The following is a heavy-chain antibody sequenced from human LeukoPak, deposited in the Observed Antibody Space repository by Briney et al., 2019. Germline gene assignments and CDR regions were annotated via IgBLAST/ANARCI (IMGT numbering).Heavy chain of an antibody. V-gene: IGHV3-30*04. CDR2: ISYDGSNK. J-gene: IGHJ3*02. CDR1: GFTFSIYA. CDR3: AKGSRPPHDAFDI. D-gene: IGHD3-10*01. Sequence: QPGRSLRLSCAASGFTFSIYAMRWVRQAPGKGLEWVAVISYDGSNKYYADSVKGRFTISRDNSKNTLYLQMNSLRAEDTAVYYCAKGSRPPHDAFDIWGQGTMVTVSS.